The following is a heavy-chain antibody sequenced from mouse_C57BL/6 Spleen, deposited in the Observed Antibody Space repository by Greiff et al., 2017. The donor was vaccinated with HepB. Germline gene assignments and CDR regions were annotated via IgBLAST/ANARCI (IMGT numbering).Heavy chain of an antibody. J-gene: IGHJ4*01. CDR2: IDPEDGDT. CDR3: TTDDGYSYYAMDY. D-gene: IGHD2-3*01. Sequence: EVQLQQSGAELVRPGASVKLSCTASGFNIKDYYMHWVKQRPEQGLEWIGRIDPEDGDTEYAPKFQGKATMTADTSSNTAYLQLSRLTSEDTAVYYCTTDDGYSYYAMDYWGQGTSVTVSS. V-gene: IGHV14-1*01. CDR1: GFNIKDYY.